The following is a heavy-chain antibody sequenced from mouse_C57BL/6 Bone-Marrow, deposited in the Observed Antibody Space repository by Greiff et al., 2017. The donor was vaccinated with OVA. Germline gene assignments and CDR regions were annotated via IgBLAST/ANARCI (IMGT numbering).Heavy chain of an antibody. Sequence: QVQLQQPGAELVKPGASVKLSCKASGYTFTSYWMHWVKQRPGRGLEWIGRIDPNSGGTKYNEKFKSKATLTVDKPSSTAYMQLSSLTSEDSAVYYCARGNYGSSYHHYAMDYWGQGTSVTVSS. CDR1: GYTFTSYW. V-gene: IGHV1-72*01. J-gene: IGHJ4*01. CDR2: IDPNSGGT. D-gene: IGHD1-1*01. CDR3: ARGNYGSSYHHYAMDY.